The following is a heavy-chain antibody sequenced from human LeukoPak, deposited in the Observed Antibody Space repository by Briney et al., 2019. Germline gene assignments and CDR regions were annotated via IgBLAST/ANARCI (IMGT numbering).Heavy chain of an antibody. D-gene: IGHD3-10*01. Sequence: GASVKVSCKASGYTFTGYYMHWVRQAPGQGLEWMGTINPSGGSTSYAQKFQGRVTMTRDMSTSTVYMELSSLRSEDTAVYYCARASQSGSGSYRVPYYYYYMDVWGKGTTVTVSS. CDR2: INPSGGST. CDR1: GYTFTGYY. V-gene: IGHV1-46*01. J-gene: IGHJ6*03. CDR3: ARASQSGSGSYRVPYYYYYMDV.